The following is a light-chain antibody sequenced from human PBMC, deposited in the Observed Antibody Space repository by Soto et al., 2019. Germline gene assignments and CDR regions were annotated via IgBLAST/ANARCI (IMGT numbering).Light chain of an antibody. V-gene: IGKV3-20*01. J-gene: IGKJ1*01. Sequence: EIVLTQSPGTLSLSPGERATLSCRASQSVSSTYLAWYQQKPGQAPRLLMYAASSRATGTPDRFSGSGPGADFTLTISRLEPEDFAVYYCQEYGSSRTFGQGTKV. CDR1: QSVSSTY. CDR2: AAS. CDR3: QEYGSSRT.